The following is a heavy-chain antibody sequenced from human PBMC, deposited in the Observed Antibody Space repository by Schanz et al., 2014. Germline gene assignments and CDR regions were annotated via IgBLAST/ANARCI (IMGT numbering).Heavy chain of an antibody. CDR2: IQYNGNNK. CDR3: ARGGADSAMAHEY. CDR1: GFTFSSYG. Sequence: QVQLVESGGGVVQPGGSLRLSCAASGFTFSSYGMHWVRQAPGKGLEWVAFIQYNGNNKYTADSVRGRFTISRDNAKNTVYLQMTSLRVEDTAVYYCARGGADSAMAHEYWGRGTLVTVSS. D-gene: IGHD5-18*01. V-gene: IGHV3-30*02. J-gene: IGHJ4*02.